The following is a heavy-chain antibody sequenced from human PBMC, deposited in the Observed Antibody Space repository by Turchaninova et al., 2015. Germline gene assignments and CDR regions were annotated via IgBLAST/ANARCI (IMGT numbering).Heavy chain of an antibody. CDR3: AHSGEEYTTSSFSFDP. CDR1: GFPVSTSGVG. Sequence: QITLKASGPTLVKPTQTLTLTCVVSGFPVSTSGVGVDWISQPPGTALEWLALSYWHDYKIYRPYMKSRLTVTKDNSKNQGILTMTNMDPVDTATYYCAHSGEEYTTSSFSFDPWGQGTLVTVSS. V-gene: IGHV2-5*01. D-gene: IGHD6-6*01. J-gene: IGHJ5*02. CDR2: SYWHDYK.